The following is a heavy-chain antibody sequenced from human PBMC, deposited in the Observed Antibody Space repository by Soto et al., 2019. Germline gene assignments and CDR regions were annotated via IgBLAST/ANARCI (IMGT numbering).Heavy chain of an antibody. V-gene: IGHV3-15*01. D-gene: IGHD3-16*01. CDR2: IKSKNSGGTT. CDR3: TDLGGLYSDP. CDR1: GFTFKDAW. J-gene: IGHJ5*02. Sequence: EVQLVESGGGLVKPGGSLRISCAASGFTFKDAWMSWVRQAPGKGLEWVGRIKSKNSGGTTDYAAPVKGRFFISRDDSKEELYLQMNSLHTEDKAVYYCTDLGGLYSDPCGQGTLVTVSS.